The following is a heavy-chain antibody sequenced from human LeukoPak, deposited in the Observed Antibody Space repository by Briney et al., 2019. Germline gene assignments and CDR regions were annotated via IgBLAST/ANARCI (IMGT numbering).Heavy chain of an antibody. J-gene: IGHJ3*02. CDR1: GGSFSDYF. CDR3: ARGLLGQHHGAFDI. Sequence: PSETLSLTCAIYGGSFSDYFWNWIRQPPGKGLEWIGEINHSGSTSYSPSLTSRVTMSIDTSKNQFSLKLSSVTAAGTAVYYCARGLLGQHHGAFDIWGQGTMVTVSS. D-gene: IGHD2-8*02. CDR2: INHSGST. V-gene: IGHV4-34*01.